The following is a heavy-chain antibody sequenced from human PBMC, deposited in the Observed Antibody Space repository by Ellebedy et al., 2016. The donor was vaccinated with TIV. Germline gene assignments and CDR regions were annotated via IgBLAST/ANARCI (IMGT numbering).Heavy chain of an antibody. Sequence: SETLSLTXTVSGYSISSGYYWGWIRQPPGKGLEWIGSIYHSGSTYFNPSLKSRVTISVDTSKNQFSLKLSSVTAADTAVYYCARVQLMTYYYGSGSFWFDPWGQGTLVTVSS. CDR1: GYSISSGYY. CDR2: IYHSGST. J-gene: IGHJ5*02. V-gene: IGHV4-38-2*02. D-gene: IGHD3-10*01. CDR3: ARVQLMTYYYGSGSFWFDP.